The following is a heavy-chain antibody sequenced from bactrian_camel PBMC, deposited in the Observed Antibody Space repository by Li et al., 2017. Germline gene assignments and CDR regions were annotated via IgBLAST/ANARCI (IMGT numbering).Heavy chain of an antibody. V-gene: IGHV3S68*01. CDR1: GHTFSK. CDR2: ISTIGAGM. D-gene: IGHD1*01. Sequence: HVQLVESGGGSVQAGGSLRLSCATSGHTFSKLGWFRQAPGKEREGVAEISTIGAGMVYRDSVKGRFTISQDSAMYYCAADPPLAGDLRRRRDVYCAPGGNLKFRGQGTQVTVS. J-gene: IGHJ4*01. CDR3: CAPGGNLKF.